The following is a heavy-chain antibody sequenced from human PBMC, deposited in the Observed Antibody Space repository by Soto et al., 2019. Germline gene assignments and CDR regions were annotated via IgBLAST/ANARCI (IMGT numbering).Heavy chain of an antibody. CDR2: ISSSSSYI. V-gene: IGHV3-21*01. J-gene: IGHJ6*02. Sequence: EVQLVESGGGLVKPGGSLRLSCAASGFTFSSYSMNWVRQAPGKGLEWVSSISSSSSYIYYADSVKGRFTISRDNAKNSXXLQMNSLRAEDTAVYYCARDSDWSGSVDYYYGMDVWGQGTTVTVSS. D-gene: IGHD3-3*01. CDR1: GFTFSSYS. CDR3: ARDSDWSGSVDYYYGMDV.